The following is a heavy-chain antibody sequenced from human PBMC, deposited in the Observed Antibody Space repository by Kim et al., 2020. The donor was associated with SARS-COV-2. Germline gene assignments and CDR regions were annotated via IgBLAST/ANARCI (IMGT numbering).Heavy chain of an antibody. CDR2: ISGSSSNI. V-gene: IGHV3-21*01. CDR1: GFTFSSYS. D-gene: IGHD3-9*01. Sequence: GGSLRLSCAASGFTFSSYSMNWVRQAPGKGLEWVSSISGSSSNIYYTDSVKGRFTISRDNAKNSVYLQMNSLRAEDTAIYYCARKNIMPPNDFLTGYSFFDLWGRGSLVTVSS. CDR3: ARKNIMPPNDFLTGYSFFDL. J-gene: IGHJ2*01.